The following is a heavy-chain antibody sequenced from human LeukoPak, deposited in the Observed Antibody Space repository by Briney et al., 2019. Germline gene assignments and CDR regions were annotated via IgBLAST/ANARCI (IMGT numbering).Heavy chain of an antibody. CDR2: IYYSGTT. D-gene: IGHD3-10*01. J-gene: IGHJ5*02. CDR3: ARIYGSGSYNWFDP. CDR1: GGSISSHY. V-gene: IGHV4-59*11. Sequence: SETLSLTCTVSGGSISSHYWSWLRQPPGKGLEWIGYIYYSGTTSYNPSLESRVTMSVDKSKNQFSLKLSSVTAADTAVYYCARIYGSGSYNWFDPWGQGTLVTVSS.